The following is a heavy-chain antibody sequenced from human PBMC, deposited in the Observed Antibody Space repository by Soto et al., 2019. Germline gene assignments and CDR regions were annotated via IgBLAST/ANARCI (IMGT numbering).Heavy chain of an antibody. D-gene: IGHD3-3*01. CDR1: GGSISSGGYY. Sequence: QVQLQESGPGLVKPSQTLSLTCTVSGGSISSGGYYWSWIRQHPGKGLEWIGYIYYSGSTYYNPSLTSRVTISVDTSKNQFSLKLSSVTAADTAVYYCASSDTIRFLEWPYAFDIWGQGTMVTVSS. V-gene: IGHV4-31*03. J-gene: IGHJ3*02. CDR3: ASSDTIRFLEWPYAFDI. CDR2: IYYSGST.